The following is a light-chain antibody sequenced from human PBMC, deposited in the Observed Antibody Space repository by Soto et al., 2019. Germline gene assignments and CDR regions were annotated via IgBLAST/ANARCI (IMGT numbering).Light chain of an antibody. CDR1: QRVSSN. J-gene: IGKJ1*01. CDR2: GAS. V-gene: IGKV3-15*01. CDR3: QQYNNCPQWT. Sequence: EIVMTQSPATLSVSPGERATLSCRASQRVSSNLAWYQQKPGQAPRLLIYGASTRATGIPARFSGSGSGTEFTLTISSLQSEDFAVYYCQQYNNCPQWTFGQGTKVEIK.